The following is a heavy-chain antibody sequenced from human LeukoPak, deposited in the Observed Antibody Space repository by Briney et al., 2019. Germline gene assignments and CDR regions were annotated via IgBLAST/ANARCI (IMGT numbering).Heavy chain of an antibody. CDR3: ASVLNYDILTGYQEDAFDI. CDR1: GGSFSTYY. D-gene: IGHD3-9*01. Sequence: SETLSLTCTVSGGSFSTYYWSWIRQPPGKGLEWIGYIYYSGSTNYNPSLQSRVTISVDTSKNQFSLRLSSVTAADTAVYYCASVLNYDILTGYQEDAFDIWGQGTMVTVSS. J-gene: IGHJ3*02. V-gene: IGHV4-59*12. CDR2: IYYSGST.